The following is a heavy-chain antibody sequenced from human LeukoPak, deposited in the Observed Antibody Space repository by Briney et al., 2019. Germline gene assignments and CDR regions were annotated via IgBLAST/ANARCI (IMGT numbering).Heavy chain of an antibody. CDR3: ARGGIVVATDY. V-gene: IGHV4-34*01. CDR1: GGSFSGYY. Sequence: PSETLSLTCDVYGGSFSGYYWSWIRQPPGKGLEWIGENNHRGSTNYNPSLKSRVTISVDTSKNQFSLKLTSVTAADAAVYYCARGGIVVATDYWGQGTLVTVSS. J-gene: IGHJ4*02. CDR2: NNHRGST. D-gene: IGHD6-19*01.